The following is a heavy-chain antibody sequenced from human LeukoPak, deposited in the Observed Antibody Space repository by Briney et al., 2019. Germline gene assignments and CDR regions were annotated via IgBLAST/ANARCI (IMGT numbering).Heavy chain of an antibody. J-gene: IGHJ3*02. Sequence: SETLSLTCTVSGGSISSSSYYWGWIRQPPGKGLEWIGSIYYSGSTYYNPSLKSRVTISVDTSKNQFSLKLSSVTAADTAVYYCARLVAVYSWVPDAFDIWGQGTMVTVSS. V-gene: IGHV4-39*01. CDR2: IYYSGST. D-gene: IGHD5-18*01. CDR1: GGSISSSSYY. CDR3: ARLVAVYSWVPDAFDI.